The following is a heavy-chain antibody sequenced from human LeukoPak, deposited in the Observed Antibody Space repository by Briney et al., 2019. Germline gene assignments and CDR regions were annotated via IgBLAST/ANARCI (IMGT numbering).Heavy chain of an antibody. CDR2: IKNDGSTT. CDR1: GFSFRNYW. CDR3: AKDPTSVGGRHDWLLDS. D-gene: IGHD3-9*01. J-gene: IGHJ5*02. V-gene: IGHV3-74*01. Sequence: GGSLRLSCAASGFSFRNYWMHWVRQPPGKGLVWVSRIKNDGSTTDYADSVKGRFTISRDNSKNTLYLQMNYLRAEDTAVYYCAKDPTSVGGRHDWLLDSWGQGTLVTVSS.